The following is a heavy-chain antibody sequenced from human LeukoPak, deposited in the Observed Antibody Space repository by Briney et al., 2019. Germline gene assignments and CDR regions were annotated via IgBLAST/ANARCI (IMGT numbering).Heavy chain of an antibody. CDR3: ARDVVAANYYYYYMDV. CDR1: GGSFSGYY. J-gene: IGHJ6*03. D-gene: IGHD2-15*01. Sequence: PSETLSLTCAVYGGSFSGYYWSWIRQPPGKGLEWIGDINHGGSADYNPSLKSRVTISVDTSKNQFSLNLSSVTAADTAVYYCARDVVAANYYYYYMDVWGKGTTVTVSS. V-gene: IGHV4-34*01. CDR2: INHGGSA.